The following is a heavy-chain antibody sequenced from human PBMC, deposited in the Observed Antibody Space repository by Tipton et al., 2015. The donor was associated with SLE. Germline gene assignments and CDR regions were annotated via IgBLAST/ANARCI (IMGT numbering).Heavy chain of an antibody. J-gene: IGHJ3*02. CDR1: GFNFRTYS. D-gene: IGHD3-16*01. Sequence: SLRLSCEASGFNFRTYSMNWVRQAPGKGLEWIAYISIGGSTTYYADSVKGRFTISRDNAKNSLYLQMNSLGAEDTAVYYCAREIYDYVWGRLDAFDIWGQGTMVTVSS. CDR2: ISIGGSTT. V-gene: IGHV3-48*01. CDR3: AREIYDYVWGRLDAFDI.